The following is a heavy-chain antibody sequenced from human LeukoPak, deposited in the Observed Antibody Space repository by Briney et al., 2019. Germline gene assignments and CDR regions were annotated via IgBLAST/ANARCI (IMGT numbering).Heavy chain of an antibody. J-gene: IGHJ4*02. D-gene: IGHD2-15*01. V-gene: IGHV4-38-2*02. CDR2: IYHSGST. CDR3: AGGRRLASFDY. Sequence: SETLSLTCTVSGYSISSGYYLGWIRQPPGKGLEWIGSIYHSGSTYYNPSLKSRVTISVDTSKYQFSLKLSSVTAADTAVYYCAGGRRLASFDYWGQGTLVTVSS. CDR1: GYSISSGYY.